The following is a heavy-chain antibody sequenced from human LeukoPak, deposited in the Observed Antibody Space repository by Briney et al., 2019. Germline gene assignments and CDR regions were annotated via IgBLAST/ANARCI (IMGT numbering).Heavy chain of an antibody. CDR3: ARPNYYGSGSYGR. J-gene: IGHJ4*02. D-gene: IGHD3-10*01. Sequence: ASVKVSCKASGYTFTGYYMHWVRQAPGQGLEWMGWINPNSGGTNYARKFQGRVTMTRDTSISTAYMELSRLRSDDTAVYYCARPNYYGSGSYGRWGQGTLVTVSS. V-gene: IGHV1-2*02. CDR2: INPNSGGT. CDR1: GYTFTGYY.